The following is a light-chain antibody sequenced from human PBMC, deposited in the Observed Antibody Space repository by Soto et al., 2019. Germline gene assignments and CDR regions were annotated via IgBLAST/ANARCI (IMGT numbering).Light chain of an antibody. CDR1: SSNIGAGYE. J-gene: IGLJ3*02. V-gene: IGLV1-40*01. CDR3: QSYDSSLRGSRV. CDR2: ADT. Sequence: QSVLTQPPSVSGAPGQRVTISCTGSSSNIGAGYEVHWYQQLPGTAPKLLIYADTNRPSGVPDRFSASTSGTSASLAITGLQAEDEADYYCQSYDSSLRGSRVFGGGTKLTVL.